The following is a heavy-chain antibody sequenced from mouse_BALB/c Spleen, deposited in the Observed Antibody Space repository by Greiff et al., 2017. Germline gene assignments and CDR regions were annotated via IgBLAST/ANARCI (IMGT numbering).Heavy chain of an antibody. V-gene: IGHV1-82*01. CDR2: IYPGDGDT. CDR1: GYAFSSSW. J-gene: IGHJ4*01. Sequence: QVQLQQSGPELVKPGASVKISCKASGYAFSSSWMNWVKQRPGQGLEWIGRIYPGDGDTNYNGKFKGKATLTADKSSSTAYMQLSSLTSVDSAVYFCARWGGYYYAMDYWGQGTSVTVSS. CDR3: ARWGGYYYAMDY.